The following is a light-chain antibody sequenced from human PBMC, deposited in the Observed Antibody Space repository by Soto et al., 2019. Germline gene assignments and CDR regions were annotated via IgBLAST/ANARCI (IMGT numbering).Light chain of an antibody. CDR1: QSVSSRY. V-gene: IGKV3D-20*02. J-gene: IGKJ5*01. Sequence: EIVLTQSPGTLSLSPGERATLSCRASQSVSSRYLAWYQQKPGQAPRLLIFDASSRATGIPDRFSGSGSGTDFTLTISSLEPEDFAVYYCQQRNSWPPTFTFGQGTRLEIK. CDR2: DAS. CDR3: QQRNSWPPTFT.